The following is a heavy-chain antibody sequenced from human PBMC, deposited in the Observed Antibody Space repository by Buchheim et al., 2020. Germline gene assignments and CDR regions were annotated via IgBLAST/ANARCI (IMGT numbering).Heavy chain of an antibody. CDR2: INSDGSTT. V-gene: IGHV3-74*01. Sequence: EVQLVESGGGLVQPGGSLRLSCAASGFTFSSYMHWVRQAPGKGLVWVSRINSDGSTTRYADSVKGRFTISREHAKNTEDLQMNSLRAEDTAVYYCARGNYYGMDVWGQGTT. J-gene: IGHJ6*02. CDR3: ARGNYYGMDV. CDR1: GFTFSSY.